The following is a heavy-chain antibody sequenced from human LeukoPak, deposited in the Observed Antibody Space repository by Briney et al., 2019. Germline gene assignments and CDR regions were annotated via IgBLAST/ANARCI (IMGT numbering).Heavy chain of an antibody. J-gene: IGHJ1*01. CDR3: AGEEDLRELRGGREFFQY. Sequence: GRPLRLSCAASGFTFSFYGMHWVRQAPGKGLEWGAVVWYDGSKKYYADSVKGRFTISRDNSKNTVYLQMNSLRVEDTAVYYCAGEEDLRELRGGREFFQYWGQGTLVTVSS. D-gene: IGHD3-10*01. CDR2: VWYDGSKK. CDR1: GFTFSFYG. V-gene: IGHV3-33*01.